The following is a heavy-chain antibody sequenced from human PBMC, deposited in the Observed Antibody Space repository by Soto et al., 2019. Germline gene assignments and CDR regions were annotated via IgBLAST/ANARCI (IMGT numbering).Heavy chain of an antibody. CDR2: ITSGGSAI. J-gene: IGHJ6*02. CDR1: GFTFSSYE. CDR3: ARAPGIMERGVYGLDV. V-gene: IGHV3-48*03. Sequence: GGSLRLSCAASGFTFSSYEMHWVRQAPGKGLEWVAYITSGGSAISYADTVKGRFTISRDNAKNSLYLQVNSLRVEDTAVYYCARAPGIMERGVYGLDVWGQGTTVTVSS. D-gene: IGHD3-10*01.